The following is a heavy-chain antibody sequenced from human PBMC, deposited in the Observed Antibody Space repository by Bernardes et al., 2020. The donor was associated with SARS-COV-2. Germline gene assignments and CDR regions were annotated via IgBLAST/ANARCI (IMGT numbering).Heavy chain of an antibody. V-gene: IGHV4-31*02. CDR1: GFTFNSYW. Sequence: LRLSCAVSGFTFNSYWMHWIRQHPGKGLEWIGYIYYSGSTYYNPSLKSRVTISVDTSKNQFSLKLSSVTAADTAVYYCARGIPQSITIFGVVIPGNWFDPWGQGTLVTVSS. J-gene: IGHJ5*02. D-gene: IGHD3-3*01. CDR3: ARGIPQSITIFGVVIPGNWFDP. CDR2: IYYSGST.